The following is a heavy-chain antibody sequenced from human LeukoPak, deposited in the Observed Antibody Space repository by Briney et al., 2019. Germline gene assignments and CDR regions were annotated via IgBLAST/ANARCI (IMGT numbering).Heavy chain of an antibody. J-gene: IGHJ4*02. CDR2: INPKNGDT. D-gene: IGHD3-10*01. V-gene: IGHV1-2*02. CDR1: GYTFTGYY. Sequence: GASVKVSCKASGYTFTGYYMHWVRQAPGQGLEWMGWINPKNGDTQYAQRFLDRVTMTRDTSISTAYMELSRLTSDDMALYYCARTMSYNWRIDYWGQGTLVTVSS. CDR3: ARTMSYNWRIDY.